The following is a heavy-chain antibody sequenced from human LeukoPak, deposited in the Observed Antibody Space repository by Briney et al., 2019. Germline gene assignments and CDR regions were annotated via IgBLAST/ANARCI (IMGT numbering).Heavy chain of an antibody. CDR2: INPNSGGT. V-gene: IGHV1-2*02. CDR1: GYTLTGYY. D-gene: IGHD6-13*01. J-gene: IGHJ4*02. CDR3: ARGYLPNSSSWYGAFDY. Sequence: ASVKVSCXASGYTLTGYYMHWVRQAPGQGLEWMGWINPNSGGTNYAQKFQGRVTMTRDTSISTAYMELSRLRSDDTAVYYCARGYLPNSSSWYGAFDYWGQGTLVTVSS.